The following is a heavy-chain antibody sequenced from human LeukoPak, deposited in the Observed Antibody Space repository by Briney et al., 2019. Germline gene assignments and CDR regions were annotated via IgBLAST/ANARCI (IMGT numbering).Heavy chain of an antibody. CDR2: IYNSGST. CDR1: GYSFSSDYY. CDR3: AGANYGSGTYSFSGPYFDY. J-gene: IGHJ4*02. Sequence: PSETLSLTCAVSGYSFSSDYYWGWTRPPPGKGRGWIGRIYNSGSTYYNPSLNSRVTISVATSKKHFSLKLNSVTAADTAVYYCAGANYGSGTYSFSGPYFDYWGQGTLVTVSS. V-gene: IGHV4-38-2*01. D-gene: IGHD3-10*01.